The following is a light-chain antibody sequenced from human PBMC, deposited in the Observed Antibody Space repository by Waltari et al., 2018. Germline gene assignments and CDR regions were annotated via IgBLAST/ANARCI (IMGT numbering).Light chain of an antibody. J-gene: IGKJ2*01. CDR1: QTGRSD. CDR3: QQRSNWPYT. Sequence: SCRASQTGRSDLAWYQQRPGQTPRLLIFDASSRATGISAKFSGSGSGTDFTLTVSNLEPEDFAVYYCQQRSNWPYTFGQGTRVEIK. V-gene: IGKV3-11*01. CDR2: DAS.